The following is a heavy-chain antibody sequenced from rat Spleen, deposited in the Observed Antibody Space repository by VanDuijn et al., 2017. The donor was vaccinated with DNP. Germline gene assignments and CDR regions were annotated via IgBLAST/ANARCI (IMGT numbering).Heavy chain of an antibody. D-gene: IGHD1-7*01. CDR2: IVYDGSGA. Sequence: EVQLVESGGGLVQPERSLKLSCAASGFTFSDYSMAWVRQAPKRGLEWVATIVYDGSGAYYGDSVTGRFTVSRDNAKSTLYLQMDSLRSEDTATYYCARLILRVWGAMDAWGQGTSVTVSS. CDR1: GFTFSDYS. CDR3: ARLILRVWGAMDA. J-gene: IGHJ4*01. V-gene: IGHV5-7*01.